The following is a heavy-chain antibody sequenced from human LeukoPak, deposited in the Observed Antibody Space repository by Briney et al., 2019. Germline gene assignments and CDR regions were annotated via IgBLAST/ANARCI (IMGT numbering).Heavy chain of an antibody. D-gene: IGHD3-16*02. CDR1: GFTFTRNA. Sequence: GGSLRLSCAASGFTFTRNAMAWVRQAPGKGLEWVALISYDGRKRFYADSVKGRFTISRDNSKSALVLEMNSLRVEDTAVYYCAKDYQSAPPVGMDAWGHGTKVTVSS. J-gene: IGHJ6*02. V-gene: IGHV3-30*18. CDR2: ISYDGRKR. CDR3: AKDYQSAPPVGMDA.